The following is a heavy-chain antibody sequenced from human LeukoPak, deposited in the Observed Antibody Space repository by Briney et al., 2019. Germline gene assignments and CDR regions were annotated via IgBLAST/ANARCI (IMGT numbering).Heavy chain of an antibody. J-gene: IGHJ6*02. CDR1: GYPFTGYY. D-gene: IGHD2-8*01. CDR3: ARDIVLMVYAIQIFDYYGMDV. CDR2: INPNSGGT. V-gene: IGHV1-2*02. Sequence: ASVKVSCRASGYPFTGYYMHWVRQAPGQGLEWMGWINPNSGGTNYAQKFQGRVTMTRDTSISTAYMELSRLRSDDTAVYYCARDIVLMVYAIQIFDYYGMDVWGQGTTVTVSS.